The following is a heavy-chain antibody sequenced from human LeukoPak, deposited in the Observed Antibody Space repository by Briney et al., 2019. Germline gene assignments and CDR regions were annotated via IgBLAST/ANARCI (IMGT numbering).Heavy chain of an antibody. V-gene: IGHV4-31*03. J-gene: IGHJ5*02. CDR3: ARDYDSSGFRFDP. D-gene: IGHD3-22*01. CDR2: IYYSGST. CDR1: GGSISSGGYY. Sequence: SQTLSRTCTVSGGSISSGGYYWTWIPQHPGKGLEWIGYIYYSGSTYYNPSLKSRVTISVDTYKNQFSLKLSSVTAADTAVYYCARDYDSSGFRFDPWGPGTLVTVSS.